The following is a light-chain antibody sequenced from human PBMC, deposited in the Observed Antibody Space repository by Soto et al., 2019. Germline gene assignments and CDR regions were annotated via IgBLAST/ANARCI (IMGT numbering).Light chain of an antibody. CDR1: SSDVGNYKY. CDR3: CSYAGSYIWV. J-gene: IGLJ3*02. CDR2: DVS. Sequence: QSALTQPRSVSGSPGQSVTISCTGTSSDVGNYKYASWYQQHPGKAPKFIIYDVSERPSGVPDRFSGSKSGNTASLTISGLEAEDEADYYCCSYAGSYIWVFGGGTQLTVL. V-gene: IGLV2-11*01.